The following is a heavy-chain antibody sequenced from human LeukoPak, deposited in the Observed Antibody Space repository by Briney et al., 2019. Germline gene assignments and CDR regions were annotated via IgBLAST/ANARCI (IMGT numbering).Heavy chain of an antibody. CDR1: GFTFSNYA. D-gene: IGHD3-10*01. J-gene: IGHJ4*02. V-gene: IGHV3-23*01. CDR2: ISGSGSTT. CDR3: AKDQDYYASASGFDY. Sequence: PGGSLRLSCAASGFTFSNYAMSWVRQAPGRGLEGVSTISGSGSTTYYADSVKGRFTISRHNSKNTLYLQMNSLRAEDTALYYCAKDQDYYASASGFDYWGQGTLVTVSS.